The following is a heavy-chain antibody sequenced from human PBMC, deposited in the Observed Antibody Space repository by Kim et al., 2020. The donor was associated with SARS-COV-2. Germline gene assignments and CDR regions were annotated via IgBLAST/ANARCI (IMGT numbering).Heavy chain of an antibody. V-gene: IGHV3-23*01. Sequence: GGSLRLSCAASGFTFSSYVMSWVRQAPGKGLEWVSAISGSGGSTYYADSVKGRFTISRDNSKNTLYLQMNSLRAEDTAVYYCAKALGYYGSGSPRGYWGQGTLVTVSS. CDR3: AKALGYYGSGSPRGY. CDR2: ISGSGGST. CDR1: GFTFSSYV. D-gene: IGHD3-10*01. J-gene: IGHJ4*02.